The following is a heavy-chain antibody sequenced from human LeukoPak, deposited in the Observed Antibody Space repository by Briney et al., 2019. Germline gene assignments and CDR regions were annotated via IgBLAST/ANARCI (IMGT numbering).Heavy chain of an antibody. J-gene: IGHJ6*02. Sequence: SETLSLTCAVYGGSFSDYYWSWIRQPPGKGLEWIGYIYYSGSTNYNPSLKSRVTISVDTSKNQFSLKPSSVTAADTAVYYCAGYSYGIYYGMDVWGQGTTVTVSS. CDR2: IYYSGST. CDR3: AGYSYGIYYGMDV. V-gene: IGHV4-59*01. D-gene: IGHD5-18*01. CDR1: GGSFSDYY.